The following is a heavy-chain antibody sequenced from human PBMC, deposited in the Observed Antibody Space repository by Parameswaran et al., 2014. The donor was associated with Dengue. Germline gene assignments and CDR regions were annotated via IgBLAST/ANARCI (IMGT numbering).Heavy chain of an antibody. CDR2: INLSLIST. CDR3: ARDRPTRDTGSYQRAFDI. Sequence: WVRQAPGQGLEWMGIINLSLISTTYAQKFQGRVTMTRDTSTNTVYMQLTNLRSDDTAVYYCARDRPTRDTGSYQRAFDIWGPGTMVTVSS. J-gene: IGHJ3*02. V-gene: IGHV1-46*01. D-gene: IGHD1-26*01.